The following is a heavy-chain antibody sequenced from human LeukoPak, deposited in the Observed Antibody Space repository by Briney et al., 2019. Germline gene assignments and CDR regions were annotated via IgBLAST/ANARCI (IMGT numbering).Heavy chain of an antibody. CDR2: IYYNGST. Sequence: SETLSLTCTVSGGSISSSSYYWGWIRQPPGKGLEWIGSIYYNGSTYYNPSLKSRVTISVDTSKNQFSLKLSSVTAADTAVYYCARLSTAARPGDYWGQGTLVTVSS. J-gene: IGHJ4*02. CDR3: ARLSTAARPGDY. V-gene: IGHV4-39*01. CDR1: GGSISSSSYY. D-gene: IGHD6-6*01.